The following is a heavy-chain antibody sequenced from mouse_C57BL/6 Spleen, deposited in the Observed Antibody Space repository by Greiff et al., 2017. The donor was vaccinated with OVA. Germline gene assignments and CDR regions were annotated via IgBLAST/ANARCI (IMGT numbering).Heavy chain of an antibody. J-gene: IGHJ4*01. D-gene: IGHD4-1*01. CDR3: ARKRGGTGYYAMDY. V-gene: IGHV1-50*01. CDR2: IDPSDSYT. Sequence: VQLQQSGAELVKPGASVKLSCKASGYTFTSYWMQWVKQRPGQGLEWIGEIDPSDSYTNYNQKFKGKATLTVDTSSSTAYMQLSSLTSEDSAVYYCARKRGGTGYYAMDYWGQGTSVTVSS. CDR1: GYTFTSYW.